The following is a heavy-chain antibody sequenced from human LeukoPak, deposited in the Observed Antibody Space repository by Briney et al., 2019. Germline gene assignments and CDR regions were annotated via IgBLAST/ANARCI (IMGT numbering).Heavy chain of an antibody. Sequence: NPGGSLRLSCAASGFTFSNAWMSWVRQAPGKGLEWVGRIKSKTDGGTTDYAAPVKGRFTISRDDSKNTLYLQMNSLKTEDTAVYYCTTSDYVWGSYPYYFDYWGQGTLVTVSS. J-gene: IGHJ4*02. CDR1: GFTFSNAW. D-gene: IGHD3-16*02. CDR3: TTSDYVWGSYPYYFDY. CDR2: IKSKTDGGTT. V-gene: IGHV3-15*01.